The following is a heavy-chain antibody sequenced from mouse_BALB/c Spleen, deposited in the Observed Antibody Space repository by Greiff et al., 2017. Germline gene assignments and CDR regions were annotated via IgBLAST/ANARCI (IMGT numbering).Heavy chain of an antibody. D-gene: IGHD1-2*01. Sequence: EVMLVESGGGLVKPGGSLKLSCAASGFAFSSYDMSWVRQTPEKRLEWVAYISSGGGSTYYPDTVKGRFTISRDNAKNTLYLQMSSLKSEDTAMYYCARQAYGYYFDYWGQGTTLTVSS. J-gene: IGHJ2*01. CDR2: ISSGGGST. CDR1: GFAFSSYD. V-gene: IGHV5-12-1*01. CDR3: ARQAYGYYFDY.